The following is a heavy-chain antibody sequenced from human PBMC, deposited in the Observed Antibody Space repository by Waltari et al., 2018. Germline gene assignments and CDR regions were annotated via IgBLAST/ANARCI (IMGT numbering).Heavy chain of an antibody. V-gene: IGHV4-59*01. J-gene: IGHJ4*02. CDR1: GGSISSYY. CDR2: IYYSGST. CDR3: ARVRFLEGFDY. Sequence: QVQLQESGPGLVKPSEPLSLTCTVPGGSISSYYCSWIRQPPGKGLEWIGYIYYSGSTNYNPSLKSRVTISVDTSKNQFSLKLSSVTAADTAVYYCARVRFLEGFDYWGQGTLVTVSS. D-gene: IGHD3-3*01.